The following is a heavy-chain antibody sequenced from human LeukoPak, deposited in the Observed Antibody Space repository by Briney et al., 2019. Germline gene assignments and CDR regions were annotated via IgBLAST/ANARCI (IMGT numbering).Heavy chain of an antibody. Sequence: TGGSLRLSCVASGFTFSAYGMSWVRQSPRKGLEWVSGVSGADGTTYYADSVKGRFTISRDNSKSTLYLQMNNLRAEDTAVYYCAKHWSYCSTTSCFFNYYHYYMDVWGKGTTVTVSS. CDR2: VSGADGTT. D-gene: IGHD2-2*01. V-gene: IGHV3-23*01. J-gene: IGHJ6*03. CDR1: GFTFSAYG. CDR3: AKHWSYCSTTSCFFNYYHYYMDV.